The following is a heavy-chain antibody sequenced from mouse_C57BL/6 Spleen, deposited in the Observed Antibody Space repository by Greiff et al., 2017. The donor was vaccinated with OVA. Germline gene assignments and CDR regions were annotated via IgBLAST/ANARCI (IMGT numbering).Heavy chain of an antibody. V-gene: IGHV1-50*01. CDR2: IDPSDSYT. D-gene: IGHD1-1*01. CDR1: GYTFTSYW. CDR3: ARGGTTVVADFDV. J-gene: IGHJ1*03. Sequence: VQLKQPVAELVKPGASVKLSCKASGYTFTSYWMQWVKQRPGQGLEWIGEIDPSDSYTNYNQKFKGKATLTVDTSSSTAYMQLSSLTSEDSAVYYCARGGTTVVADFDVWGTGTTVTVSS.